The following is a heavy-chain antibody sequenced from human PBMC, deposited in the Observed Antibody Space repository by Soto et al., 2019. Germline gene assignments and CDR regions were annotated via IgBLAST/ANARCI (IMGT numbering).Heavy chain of an antibody. Sequence: QVQLVQSGAEVKKLGASVKVSYKASGYTFTNFGISWVRQAPGQGLEWMGWISTYNGHTTSAQQLQGRLTMTTDTSTSTASMELRSLRSDDAAVYFCARDWGQQWLAYGLDVWGQGTTVTVSS. CDR2: ISTYNGHT. CDR1: GYTFTNFG. J-gene: IGHJ6*02. D-gene: IGHD6-19*01. V-gene: IGHV1-18*01. CDR3: ARDWGQQWLAYGLDV.